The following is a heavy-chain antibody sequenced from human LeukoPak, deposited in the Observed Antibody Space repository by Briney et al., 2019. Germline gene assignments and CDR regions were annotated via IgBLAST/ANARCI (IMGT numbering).Heavy chain of an antibody. Sequence: SETLSLTCTVSGGSISSYYWSWIRQPPGKGLEWIGYIYYSGSTNYNPSLKSRVTISVDTSKNQFSLKLSSVTAADTAVYYCARRGGIVVVPAIDIWGQGTMVTVSS. CDR3: ARRGGIVVVPAIDI. V-gene: IGHV4-59*01. J-gene: IGHJ3*02. CDR2: IYYSGST. D-gene: IGHD2-2*01. CDR1: GGSISSYY.